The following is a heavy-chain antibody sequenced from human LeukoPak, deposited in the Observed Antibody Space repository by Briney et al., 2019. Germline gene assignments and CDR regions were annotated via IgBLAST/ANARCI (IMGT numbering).Heavy chain of an antibody. Sequence: GGSLRLSCAASGFTFSGFYMHWVRQASGKGLEWVGLIRSKPNSYTTVYAASVQGRFTISRDDSKNTAYPQMSSLKAEDTAVYYCTRQDCSGGSCSYVDYWGQGTLVTVSS. CDR1: GFTFSGFY. D-gene: IGHD2-15*01. J-gene: IGHJ4*02. CDR3: TRQDCSGGSCSYVDY. CDR2: IRSKPNSYTT. V-gene: IGHV3-73*01.